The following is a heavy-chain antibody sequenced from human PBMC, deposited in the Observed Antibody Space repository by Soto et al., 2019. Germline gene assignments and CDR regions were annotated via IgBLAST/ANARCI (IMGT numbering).Heavy chain of an antibody. J-gene: IGHJ4*02. CDR3: ASHYDRHY. CDR1: GGTFSSYT. D-gene: IGHD4-17*01. Sequence: QVQLVQSGAEVKKPGSSVKVSCKASGGTFSSYTISWVRQAPGQGLEWMGRIIPILAIANYAQKFQGRVTITADKSTSTAYMELSSLRSEDTAVYYCASHYDRHYWGQGTLVTVSS. V-gene: IGHV1-69*02. CDR2: IIPILAIA.